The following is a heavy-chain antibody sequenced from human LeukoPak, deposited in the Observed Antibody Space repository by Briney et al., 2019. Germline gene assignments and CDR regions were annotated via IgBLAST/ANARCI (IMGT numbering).Heavy chain of an antibody. CDR3: AREGSSSWYEGSWFDP. D-gene: IGHD6-13*01. V-gene: IGHV4-61*02. J-gene: IGHJ5*02. Sequence: SETLSLTCTVSGGSISSGSYYWSWIRQPAGKGLEWIGRIYTSGSTNYNPSLKSRVTISVDTSKNQFSLKLSSVTAADTAVYYCAREGSSSWYEGSWFDPWGQGTLVTVSS. CDR2: IYTSGST. CDR1: GGSISSGSYY.